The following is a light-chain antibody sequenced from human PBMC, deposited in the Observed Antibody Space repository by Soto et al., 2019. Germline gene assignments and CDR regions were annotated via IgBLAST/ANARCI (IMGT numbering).Light chain of an antibody. CDR3: SSYTSSTTWV. J-gene: IGLJ3*02. CDR2: EVS. Sequence: QSALTQPASVSGSPGQSITISCTGTSSDVGAYNYVSWYQQHPGKAPKLMIYEVSNRPSGVSNRFSGSKSANTASLTISWLKAEDESDYYCSSYTSSTTWVFGGGTKLTAL. CDR1: SSDVGAYNY. V-gene: IGLV2-14*01.